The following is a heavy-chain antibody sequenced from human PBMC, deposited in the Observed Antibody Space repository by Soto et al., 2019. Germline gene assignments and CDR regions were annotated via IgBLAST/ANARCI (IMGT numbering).Heavy chain of an antibody. V-gene: IGHV3-30*03. J-gene: IGHJ4*02. Sequence: LRRSCAASDFDFRSYGIHWVRQSPGKGLEWVAASSYDGRETFYADSAKGRFTVSKEVSKNTAFLQMNALRHEDTAVYFCARDSGWPILNFDNWGQGTPVTVSS. CDR1: DFDFRSYG. CDR2: SSYDGRET. CDR3: ARDSGWPILNFDN. D-gene: IGHD3-10*01.